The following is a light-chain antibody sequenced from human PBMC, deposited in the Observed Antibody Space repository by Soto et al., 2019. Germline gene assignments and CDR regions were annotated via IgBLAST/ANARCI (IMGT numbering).Light chain of an antibody. CDR3: QQYGSLIT. Sequence: ESVLMSFRATLFLSQGERATLSCRASQSVSSIYLGWYQQKPGQGPRLLIYGASSRATGVPDRFSGSGSGTDFTLTISRLEPEDFAVYYCQQYGSLITFGQGTRLEIK. CDR1: QSVSSIY. J-gene: IGKJ5*01. CDR2: GAS. V-gene: IGKV3-20*01.